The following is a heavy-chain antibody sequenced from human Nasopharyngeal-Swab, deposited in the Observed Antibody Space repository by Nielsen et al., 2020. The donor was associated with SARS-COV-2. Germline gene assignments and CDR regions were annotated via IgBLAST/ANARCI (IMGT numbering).Heavy chain of an antibody. J-gene: IGHJ4*02. V-gene: IGHV3-72*01. CDR1: GFNLGDYY. CDR2: SRVKANSYSA. D-gene: IGHD3-9*01. CDR3: ARVGICYNDWCGSYDS. Sequence: GESLKISCVASGFNLGDYYMDWVRQAPGKGLEWLGHSRVKANSYSAEYAASVTGRFTFSREESRNLLYLQMNSLTTEDTAVYYCARVGICYNDWCGSYDSWGQGTLVTVSS.